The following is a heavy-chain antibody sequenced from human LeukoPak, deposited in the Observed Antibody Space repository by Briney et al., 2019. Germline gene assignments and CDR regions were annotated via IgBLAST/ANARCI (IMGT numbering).Heavy chain of an antibody. Sequence: SETLSLTCTVSGGSVSSGDYYWSWIRQPPGKGLEWIGYIYYSRSTYYNPSLKSRVTISVDTSKNQFSLKLSSVTAADTAVYYCAREGLVRPENWFDPWGQGTLVTVSS. CDR2: IYYSRST. D-gene: IGHD6-19*01. CDR1: GGSVSSGDYY. J-gene: IGHJ5*02. CDR3: AREGLVRPENWFDP. V-gene: IGHV4-30-4*01.